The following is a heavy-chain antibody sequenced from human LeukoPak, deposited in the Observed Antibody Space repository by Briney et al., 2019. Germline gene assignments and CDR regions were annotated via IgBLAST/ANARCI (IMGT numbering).Heavy chain of an antibody. CDR2: ISAYNGNT. CDR1: GYTFTSYG. CDR3: ARDKDIVVVPAADY. J-gene: IGHJ4*02. D-gene: IGHD2-2*01. V-gene: IGHV1-18*01. Sequence: GASVKVSCKASGYTFTSYGISWVRQAPGQGLEWMGWISAYNGNTNYAQKLQGRVTMTTDTSTSTAYMDLRSLRSNDTAVYYYARDKDIVVVPAADYWGQGTLVTVSS.